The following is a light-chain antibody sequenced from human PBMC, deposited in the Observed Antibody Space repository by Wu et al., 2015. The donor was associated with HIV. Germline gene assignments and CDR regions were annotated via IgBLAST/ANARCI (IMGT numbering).Light chain of an antibody. Sequence: QMTPISIFRVCICGRQSHHHLSGESGYSNWLVWYQQKPGKGPKLLISAASNLQSGVPSRFSGSGSGTDFTLTISNLQPADFATYFCQQTNSFPRTFGQGTKLQIK. CDR3: QQTNSFPRT. CDR1: GYSNW. V-gene: IGKV1-12*01. J-gene: IGKJ2*01. CDR2: AAS.